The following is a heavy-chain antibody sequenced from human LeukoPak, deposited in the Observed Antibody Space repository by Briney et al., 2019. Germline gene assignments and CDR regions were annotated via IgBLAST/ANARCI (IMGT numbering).Heavy chain of an antibody. Sequence: PGGSLRLSCVGSGLTFSDYWMSWVRQAPGKGLGWEAKIKQDGGEKTYVDALKGRFTISRDNAKSSLYLQMNSLRAEDTAVYYCARWLELMRNFDWWGQGTLVTVSS. CDR2: IKQDGGEK. D-gene: IGHD5-24*01. J-gene: IGHJ4*02. CDR1: GLTFSDYW. CDR3: ARWLELMRNFDW. V-gene: IGHV3-7*01.